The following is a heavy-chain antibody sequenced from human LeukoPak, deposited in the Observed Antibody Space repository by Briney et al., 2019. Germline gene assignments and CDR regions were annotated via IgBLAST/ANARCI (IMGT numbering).Heavy chain of an antibody. D-gene: IGHD3-10*01. Sequence: GGSLRHSCAASGFVFSSYGMHWVRQAPGKGLEWVAVIWYDGSNKYYADSVKGRFTISRDNSKNTLYLQMNSLRAEDTAVYYCASGAVEFGELLTRWGQGTLVTVSS. J-gene: IGHJ4*02. CDR1: GFVFSSYG. CDR3: ASGAVEFGELLTR. CDR2: IWYDGSNK. V-gene: IGHV3-33*01.